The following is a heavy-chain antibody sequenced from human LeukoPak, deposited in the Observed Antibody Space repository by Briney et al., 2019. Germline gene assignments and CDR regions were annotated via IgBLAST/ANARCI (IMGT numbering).Heavy chain of an antibody. CDR1: GLTFKDYA. CDR2: ISWNSGSS. J-gene: IGHJ1*01. CDR3: VKGYDSSNFYYDYFQH. Sequence: GGSLRLSCAASGLTFKDYAMHWVRQAPGKGLEWVSGISWNSGSSGYGAAAKGRFTISRDNAKNSLYLEMNSLRAEDTALYYCVKGYDSSNFYYDYFQHWGQGTLVTVSS. V-gene: IGHV3-9*01. D-gene: IGHD3-22*01.